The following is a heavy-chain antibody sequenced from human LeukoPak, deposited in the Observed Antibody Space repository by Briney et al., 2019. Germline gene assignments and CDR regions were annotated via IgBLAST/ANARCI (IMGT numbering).Heavy chain of an antibody. CDR2: ISSSSSTI. CDR1: GFTLSSYS. D-gene: IGHD6-13*01. V-gene: IGHV3-48*01. CDR3: AKDHGGSSWCFDY. Sequence: GGSLRLSCAASGFTLSSYSMNWVRQAPGKGLEWVSYISSSSSTIYYADSVKGRFTISRDNAKNSLYLQMNSLRAEDTAVYYCAKDHGGSSWCFDYWGQGTLVTVSS. J-gene: IGHJ4*02.